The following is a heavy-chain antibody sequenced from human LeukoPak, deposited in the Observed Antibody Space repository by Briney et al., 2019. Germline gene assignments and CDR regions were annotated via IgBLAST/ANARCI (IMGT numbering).Heavy chain of an antibody. CDR3: ARSFVNTIDY. CDR1: GGSISSGGYY. CDR2: IYYSGST. J-gene: IGHJ4*02. V-gene: IGHV4-31*03. Sequence: SETLSLTCTVSGGSISSGGYYWSWIRQHPGKGLEWIGYIYYSGSTYYNPSLKSRVTISVDRSKNQFSLKLSSVTAADTAVYYCARSFVNTIDYWGQGTLVTVSS. D-gene: IGHD3-16*02.